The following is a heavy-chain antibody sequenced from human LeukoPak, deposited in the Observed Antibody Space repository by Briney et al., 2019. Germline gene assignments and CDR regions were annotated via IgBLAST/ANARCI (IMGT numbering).Heavy chain of an antibody. J-gene: IGHJ4*02. CDR3: ARGDSSWDYFDY. V-gene: IGHV3-30-3*01. CDR1: GFTFSNYA. CDR2: ISYDGSSK. D-gene: IGHD6-13*01. Sequence: GGSLRLSCAASGFTFSNYAMHWVRQAPGTGLEWVAVISYDGSSKYYADSVKGRFTISRDNSKNTLYLQMNSLRTEDTAVYYCARGDSSWDYFDYWGQGTLVTVSS.